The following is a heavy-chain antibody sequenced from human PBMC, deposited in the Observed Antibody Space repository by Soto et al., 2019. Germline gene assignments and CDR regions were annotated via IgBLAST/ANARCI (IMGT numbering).Heavy chain of an antibody. CDR3: ATGVTLGYCSGGSCLPGAY. CDR2: INPSGGST. CDR1: GYIFANHY. D-gene: IGHD2-15*01. Sequence: ASVKVSCKASGYIFANHYIHWVRQAPGQGLEWMGIINPSGGSTNYLQKFQGRVTMTEDTSTDTAYMELSSLRSEDTAVYYCATGVTLGYCSGGSCLPGAYWGQGTLVTVSS. J-gene: IGHJ4*02. V-gene: IGHV1-46*01.